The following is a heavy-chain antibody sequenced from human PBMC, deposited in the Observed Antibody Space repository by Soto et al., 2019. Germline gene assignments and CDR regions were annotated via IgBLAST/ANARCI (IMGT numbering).Heavy chain of an antibody. CDR2: INPNSGGT. D-gene: IGHD2-2*01. J-gene: IGHJ3*02. CDR3: ARGHCSSTSCYPDAFDI. CDR1: GYTFTGYY. Sequence: GASVKVSCKASGYTFTGYYMHWVRQTPGQGLEWMGWINPNSGGTNYAQKFQGWVTMTRDTSISTAYMELSRLRSDDTAVYYCARGHCSSTSCYPDAFDIWGQGTMVTVSS. V-gene: IGHV1-2*04.